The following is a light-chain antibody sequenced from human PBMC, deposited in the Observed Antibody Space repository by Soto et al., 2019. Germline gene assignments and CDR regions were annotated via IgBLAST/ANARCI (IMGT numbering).Light chain of an antibody. Sequence: EIILTQSPATLSVSPGERATLSCRASQRLSRALAWYQQKPGQAPNLLIYGVSARATGVPARFSGSGSGTEFTLNISSLQSEDSAVFYCQQYTTWPYTFGQGTKLEIK. V-gene: IGKV3-15*01. CDR2: GVS. CDR1: QRLSRA. J-gene: IGKJ2*01. CDR3: QQYTTWPYT.